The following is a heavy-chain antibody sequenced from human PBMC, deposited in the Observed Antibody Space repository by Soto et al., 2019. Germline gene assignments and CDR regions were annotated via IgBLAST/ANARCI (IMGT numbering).Heavy chain of an antibody. V-gene: IGHV3-30*04. CDR2: ISYDGSNK. Sequence: GGSLRLSCAASGFTFSSYAMHWVRQAPGKGLEWVAVISYDGSNKYYADSVKGRFTISRDNSKNTLYLQMNSLRAEDTAVYYCARGAYSSSSGAFDIWGQGTMVTV. CDR1: GFTFSSYA. J-gene: IGHJ3*02. D-gene: IGHD6-6*01. CDR3: ARGAYSSSSGAFDI.